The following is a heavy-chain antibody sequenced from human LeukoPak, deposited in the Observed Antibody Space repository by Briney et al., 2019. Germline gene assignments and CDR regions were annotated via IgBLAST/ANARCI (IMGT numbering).Heavy chain of an antibody. CDR3: ARVIPAAYGVNWFDP. V-gene: IGHV3-53*01. CDR1: EFTVSSNY. D-gene: IGHD4-17*01. Sequence: GGSLRLSCAASEFTVSSNYMSWVRQAPGKGLEWVSVIYSSGNTYYADSVKGRFTISRDISKNTLYLQMNSLRVEDTAVYYCARVIPAAYGVNWFDPWGQGTLVTVSS. J-gene: IGHJ5*02. CDR2: IYSSGNT.